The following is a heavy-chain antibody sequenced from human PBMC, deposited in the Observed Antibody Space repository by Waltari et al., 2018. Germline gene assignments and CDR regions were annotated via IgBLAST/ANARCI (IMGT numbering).Heavy chain of an antibody. Sequence: QVQLVQSGAEVKKPGASVKVSCKASGYTFTSYDINWVRQAPGKGLEWMGGFDPEDGETIYAQKFQGRVTMTEDTSTDTAYMELSSLRSEDTAVYYCATVRATGTRVLDYWGQGTLVTVSS. CDR2: FDPEDGET. J-gene: IGHJ4*02. V-gene: IGHV1-24*01. CDR1: GYTFTSYD. CDR3: ATVRATGTRVLDY. D-gene: IGHD1-7*01.